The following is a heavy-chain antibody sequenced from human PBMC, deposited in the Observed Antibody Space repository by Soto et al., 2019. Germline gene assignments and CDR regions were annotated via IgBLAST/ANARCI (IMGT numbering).Heavy chain of an antibody. Sequence: PGESLKISCNGSGYSFTIYWIGWVRQMPGKGLEWMGIIYPGDSDTRYSPSFQGQVTISADKSISTAYLQWSSLKASDTAMYYCTRISRNYDILTGYYIWWFDPWGQGTLVTVSS. CDR2: IYPGDSDT. CDR1: GYSFTIYW. D-gene: IGHD3-9*01. CDR3: TRISRNYDILTGYYIWWFDP. J-gene: IGHJ5*02. V-gene: IGHV5-51*01.